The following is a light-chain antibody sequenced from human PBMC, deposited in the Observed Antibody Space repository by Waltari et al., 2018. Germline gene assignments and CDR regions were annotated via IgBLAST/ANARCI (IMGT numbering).Light chain of an antibody. CDR1: QGISSY. J-gene: IGKJ4*01. CDR2: AAS. CDR3: HQVNTYPLT. V-gene: IGKV1-9*01. Sequence: DIQLTQSPSFLSASVGDRVTITCRASQGISSYLTWFQQKPGKAPKLLIYAASTLQSGDPSRFSGSGSGTEFTLTISSLQPEDFATYYCHQVNTYPLTFGGGTKVEIK.